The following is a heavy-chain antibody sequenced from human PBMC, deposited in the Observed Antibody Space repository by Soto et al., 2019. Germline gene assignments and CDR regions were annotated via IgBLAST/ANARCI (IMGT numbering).Heavy chain of an antibody. CDR2: IIPVCGTA. CDR3: ARESRYCSGSSCYFLPGLDY. D-gene: IGHD2-15*01. V-gene: IGHV1-69*12. CDR1: GGTFSSYA. Sequence: QVQLVQSGAEVKKPGSSVKVSCKASGGTFSSYAISWVRQAPGQGLEWMGGIIPVCGTANYAQKFQGRVKSTAAEPPSTGYMELSSLRAEETAVYYCARESRYCSGSSCYFLPGLDYWGQGTLLTVSS. J-gene: IGHJ4*02.